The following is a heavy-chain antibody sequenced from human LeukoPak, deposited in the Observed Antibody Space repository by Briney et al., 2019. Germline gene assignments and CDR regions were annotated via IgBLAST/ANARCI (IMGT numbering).Heavy chain of an antibody. CDR1: GYTFTGYY. CDR2: INPNSGGT. CDR3: ARAGKNSRSYDY. Sequence: ASVKVSCKASGYTFTGYYMHWVRQAPGQGLEWMGRINPNSGGTNYAQKFQGRVTMTRDTSISTAYMELSRLRSDDTAMYYCARAGKNSRSYDYWGQGTLVTVSS. J-gene: IGHJ4*02. V-gene: IGHV1-2*06. D-gene: IGHD3-10*01.